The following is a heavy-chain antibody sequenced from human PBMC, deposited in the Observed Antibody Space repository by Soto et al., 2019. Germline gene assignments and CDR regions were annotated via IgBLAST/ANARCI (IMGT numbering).Heavy chain of an antibody. CDR1: GFTFSSYA. Sequence: QVQLVESGGGVVQPGRSLRLSCAASGFTFSSYAMHWVRQAPGKGLEWVAVISYDGSNKYYADSLKGRFTISRDNSKNTRYLEMNSLRAEDTAVYYCARGDYYDSSRGMDVWGQGTTVTVSS. CDR3: ARGDYYDSSRGMDV. CDR2: ISYDGSNK. V-gene: IGHV3-30-3*01. J-gene: IGHJ6*02. D-gene: IGHD3-22*01.